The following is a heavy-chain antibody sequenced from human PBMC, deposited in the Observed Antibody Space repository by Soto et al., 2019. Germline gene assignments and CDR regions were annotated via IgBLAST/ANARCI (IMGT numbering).Heavy chain of an antibody. V-gene: IGHV3-21*01. CDR2: ISSSSSYI. D-gene: IGHD3-10*01. J-gene: IGHJ4*02. CDR3: ARDREVEYYFDY. Sequence: GGSLRLSCAASGFTFSSYSMNWVRQAPGKGLEWVSSISSSSSYIYYADSVKGRFTISRDNAKNSLYLQMNSLRAEDTAVYYCARDREVEYYFDYWGQGTLVTVSS. CDR1: GFTFSSYS.